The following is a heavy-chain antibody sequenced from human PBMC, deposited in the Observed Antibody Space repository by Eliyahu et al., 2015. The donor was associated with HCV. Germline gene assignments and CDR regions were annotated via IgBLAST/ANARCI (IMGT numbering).Heavy chain of an antibody. Sequence: QLQLQESGPGLVKPSETLSLTCTVSGGSISSSSYYWGWIRQPPGKGLEWIGSIYYSGSTYYNPSLKSRVTISVDTSKNQFSLKLSSVTAADTAVYYCARGGGPAATYFDYWGQGTLVTVSS. CDR2: IYYSGST. CDR1: GGSISSSSYY. V-gene: IGHV4-39*01. J-gene: IGHJ4*02. D-gene: IGHD1-26*01. CDR3: ARGGGPAATYFDY.